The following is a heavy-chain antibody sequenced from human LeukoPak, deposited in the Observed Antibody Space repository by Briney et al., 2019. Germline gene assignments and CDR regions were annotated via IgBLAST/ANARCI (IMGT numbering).Heavy chain of an antibody. V-gene: IGHV5-51*01. CDR2: IYPGDSDT. D-gene: IGHD3-3*01. CDR3: ARRRSDFWSGYPFDY. J-gene: IGHJ4*02. CDR1: GYSFTSYW. Sequence: GESLKISCKGSGYSFTSYWIGWVRQMPGKGLEWMGIIYPGDSDTRYSPSFQGQVTTSADKSISTAYLQWSSLKASDTAMYYCARRRSDFWSGYPFDYWGQGTLVTVSS.